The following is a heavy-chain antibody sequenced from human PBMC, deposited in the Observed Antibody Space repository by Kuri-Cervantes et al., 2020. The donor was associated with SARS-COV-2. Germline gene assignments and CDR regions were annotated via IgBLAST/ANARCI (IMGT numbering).Heavy chain of an antibody. CDR1: GGSISSSSYY. CDR3: ARPGAIVVVPAALKTYFDY. V-gene: IGHV4-39*01. Sequence: SETLSLTCTVSGGSISSSSYYWGWIRQPPGKGLEWIGSIYYSGSTYYNPSLKSRVTISVDTSKNQFSLKLSSVTAADTAVYYCARPGAIVVVPAALKTYFDYWGQGTLVTVSS. CDR2: IYYSGST. J-gene: IGHJ4*02. D-gene: IGHD2-2*01.